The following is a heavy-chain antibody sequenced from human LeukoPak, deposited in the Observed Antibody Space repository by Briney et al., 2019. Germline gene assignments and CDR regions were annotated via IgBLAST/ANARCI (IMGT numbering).Heavy chain of an antibody. Sequence: GRSLRLSCAASGFTLSSYGMHWVRQAPGKGLEWVAVISYDGSNKYYADSVKGRFTISRDNSKNPLYLQMNSLRAEDTAVYYCAKGSSDNFYYYYGMDVWGQGTTVTVSS. J-gene: IGHJ6*02. CDR3: AKGSSDNFYYYYGMDV. CDR1: GFTLSSYG. D-gene: IGHD1-20*01. CDR2: ISYDGSNK. V-gene: IGHV3-30*18.